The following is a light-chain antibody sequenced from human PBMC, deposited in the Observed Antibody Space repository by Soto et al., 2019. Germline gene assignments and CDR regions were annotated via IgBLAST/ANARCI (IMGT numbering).Light chain of an antibody. CDR1: QSVGTRF. CDR2: GTS. Sequence: EIVLTQSPGTLSLSPGERATLSCRASQSVGTRFLAWYQQLPGQAPRLLIYGTSTRAAGIPDRFIGSGSGTDFSLTISSLQSEDSAVYYCQQYNSWLWTFGQGTKVEIK. V-gene: IGKV3-20*01. CDR3: QQYNSWLWT. J-gene: IGKJ1*01.